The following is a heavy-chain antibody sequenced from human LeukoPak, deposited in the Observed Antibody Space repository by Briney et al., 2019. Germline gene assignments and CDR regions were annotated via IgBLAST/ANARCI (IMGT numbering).Heavy chain of an antibody. CDR2: ISSSSSYI. D-gene: IGHD1-26*01. CDR1: GFTFSSYA. J-gene: IGHJ4*02. CDR3: ASLTDIEAGAVRY. Sequence: GGSLRLSCSASGFTFSSYAMYWVRQAPGKGLEWVSSISSSSSYIYYADSVKGRFTISRDNAKNSLYLQMNSLRAEDTAVYYCASLTDIEAGAVRYWGQGTLVTVSS. V-gene: IGHV3-21*01.